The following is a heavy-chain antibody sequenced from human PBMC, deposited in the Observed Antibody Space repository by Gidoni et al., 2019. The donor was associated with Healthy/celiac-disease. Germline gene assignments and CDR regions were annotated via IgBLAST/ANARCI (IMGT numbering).Heavy chain of an antibody. CDR3: ARSSGSYHDSAFDI. Sequence: EVQLVESGGGLVKPGGSLRLSCAASGFTFSSYSLNWVRQAPGKGLEWVSSISSSSSYIYYADSVKGRFTISRDNAKNSLYLQMNSLRAEDTAVYYCARSSGSYHDSAFDIWGQGTMVTVSS. V-gene: IGHV3-21*01. CDR2: ISSSSSYI. D-gene: IGHD1-26*01. CDR1: GFTFSSYS. J-gene: IGHJ3*02.